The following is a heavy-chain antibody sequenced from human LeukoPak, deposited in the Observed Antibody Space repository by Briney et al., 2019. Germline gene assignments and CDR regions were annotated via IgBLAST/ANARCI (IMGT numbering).Heavy chain of an antibody. CDR1: GFTFNTYG. V-gene: IGHV3-33*06. J-gene: IGHJ4*02. Sequence: GGSLRLSCTPSGFTFNTYGMHWVRQAPGKGLEWVAVIWYDGVNKYYADSVKGRFTISRDNSKNTLFLQMNSLRAEDTAVYYCAKDPLSSWSFFDYWGQGTLVTVSS. CDR3: AKDPLSSWSFFDY. D-gene: IGHD6-13*01. CDR2: IWYDGVNK.